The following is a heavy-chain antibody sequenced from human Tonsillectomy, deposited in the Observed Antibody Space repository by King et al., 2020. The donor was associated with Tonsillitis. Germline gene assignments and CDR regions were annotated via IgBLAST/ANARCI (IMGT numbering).Heavy chain of an antibody. J-gene: IGHJ4*02. D-gene: IGHD1-20*01. CDR1: GFSLSTSXVG. CDR3: AXXXXXXXNNXDXAYXXH. V-gene: IGHV2-5*02. Sequence: TLKESGPTLVKPTQTLTLTCTFSGFSLSTSXVGVGWIRQPPGKALEWLALIYWDDDKRYSPSLKSRLTIIKDTSNNQVILLMTNMDPADTATYYCAXXXXXXXNNXDXAYXXHWGXXTLVTV. CDR2: IYWDDDK.